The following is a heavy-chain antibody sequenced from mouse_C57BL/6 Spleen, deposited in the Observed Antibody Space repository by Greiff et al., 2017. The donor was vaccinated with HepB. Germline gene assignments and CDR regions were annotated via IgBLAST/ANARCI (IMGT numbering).Heavy chain of an antibody. Sequence: QVQLKQPGAELVKPGASVKLSCKASGYTFTSYWMHWVKQRPGQGLEWIGMIHPNSGSTNYNEKFKSKATLTVDKSSSTAYMQLSSLTSRDFEVYYSARPPDDYDDAWYFDVWGTGTTVTVSS. CDR2: IHPNSGST. CDR3: ARPPDDYDDAWYFDV. V-gene: IGHV1-64*01. J-gene: IGHJ1*03. D-gene: IGHD2-4*01. CDR1: GYTFTSYW.